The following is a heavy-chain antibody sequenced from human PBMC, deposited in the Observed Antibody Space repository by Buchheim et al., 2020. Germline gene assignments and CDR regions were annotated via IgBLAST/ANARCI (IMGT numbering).Heavy chain of an antibody. Sequence: EVQLEQSGGEVKKPGESLKISCHHSGDISTTPWLGWVRQVPGKGQEWMGILHRSGSGVKYSPTSQGRVTISADDSLRTVYLQWSSLKASDTGIYYCATLSTYCSVNTCYSLDVWGQGT. V-gene: IGHV5-51*06. CDR1: GDISTTPW. CDR3: ATLSTYCSVNTCYSLDV. D-gene: IGHD2-15*01. CDR2: LHRSGSGV. J-gene: IGHJ6*02.